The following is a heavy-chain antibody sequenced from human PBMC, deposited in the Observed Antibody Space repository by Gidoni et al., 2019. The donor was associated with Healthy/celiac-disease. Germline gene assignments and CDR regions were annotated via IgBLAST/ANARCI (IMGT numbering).Heavy chain of an antibody. D-gene: IGHD2-8*01. V-gene: IGHV3-23*04. Sequence: EVQLVESGGGLVQPGGSLSRSCAASGSPFSSDALGWVRQAPGKGLEWVSAISGSGGSTYYADSVKGRFTISRDTSKNTLYLQMNSLRAEDTAVYYCASRSPGALYFDYWGQGTLVTVSS. J-gene: IGHJ4*02. CDR1: GSPFSSDA. CDR2: ISGSGGST. CDR3: ASRSPGALYFDY.